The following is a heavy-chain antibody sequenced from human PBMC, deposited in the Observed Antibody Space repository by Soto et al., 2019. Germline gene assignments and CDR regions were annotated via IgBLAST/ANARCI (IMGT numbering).Heavy chain of an antibody. Sequence: PGGSLRLSSAASGFTFSSYAMSWVRQAPGKGLECVSGISASGISTFYADSAKGRFVISRDNSNNRLYMQMNSLRAEDTAVYYCAKVGPDARSSWAFDYWGQGTPVTVSS. J-gene: IGHJ4*02. V-gene: IGHV3-23*01. CDR2: ISASGIST. CDR1: GFTFSSYA. D-gene: IGHD6-13*01. CDR3: AKVGPDARSSWAFDY.